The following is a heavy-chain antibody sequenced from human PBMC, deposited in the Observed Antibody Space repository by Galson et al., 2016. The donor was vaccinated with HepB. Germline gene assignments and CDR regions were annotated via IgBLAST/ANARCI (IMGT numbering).Heavy chain of an antibody. D-gene: IGHD4-17*01. CDR2: IYWDGER. CDR3: ARRPVRFSHVFDP. J-gene: IGHJ5*01. Sequence: PALVKPTQTLTLTCNFSGFSLGTSGVGVGWIRQPPGQALEWLALIYWDGERRYSPSLQGRLNITKDTSENQVVLTMNNMNSADAGTYYCARRPVRFSHVFDPWGQGTLVTVPS. V-gene: IGHV2-5*02. CDR1: GFSLGTSGVG.